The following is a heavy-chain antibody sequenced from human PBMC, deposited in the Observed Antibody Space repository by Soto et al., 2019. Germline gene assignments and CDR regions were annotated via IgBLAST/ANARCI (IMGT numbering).Heavy chain of an antibody. D-gene: IGHD4-17*01. CDR3: ARYRSSRDYGDYELSY. J-gene: IGHJ4*02. CDR1: GYTFTDYG. CDR2: ISAYNGNT. V-gene: IGHV1-18*01. Sequence: ASVKVSCKASGYTFTDYGISWVRQAPGEGLEWMGSISAYNGNTNYPQNLQGRVTMTTDTSTRTAYMELRSLRSDDTAVYYCARYRSSRDYGDYELSYWGQGTRVTVSS.